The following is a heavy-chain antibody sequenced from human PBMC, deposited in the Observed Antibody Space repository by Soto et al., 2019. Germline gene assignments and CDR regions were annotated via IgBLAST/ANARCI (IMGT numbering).Heavy chain of an antibody. CDR1: GFTFDDDA. CDR2: ISWNSGSI. Sequence: EVQLVESGGGLVQPGRSLRLSCAASGFTFDDDAMHWVRQAPGKGLEWVSGISWNSGSIGYADSVKGRFTISRDNAKNSLYLQMNSLRAEDTALYYCAKARGSSLYFDKGDDAFDIWGQGTMVTVSS. V-gene: IGHV3-9*01. J-gene: IGHJ3*02. D-gene: IGHD6-13*01. CDR3: AKARGSSLYFDKGDDAFDI.